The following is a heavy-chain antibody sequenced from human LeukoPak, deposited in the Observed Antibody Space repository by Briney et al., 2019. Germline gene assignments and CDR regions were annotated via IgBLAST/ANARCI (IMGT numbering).Heavy chain of an antibody. CDR3: ARTLLGRLFGY. CDR2: IYYSVST. CDR1: GGSISSYY. V-gene: IGHV4-59*08. Sequence: SETLSLTCTVSGGSISSYYWSWIRQPPGKGLEWIGYIYYSVSTNYNPSLKSRVTISIDTSKNQFSLKLSSVTAADTAVYYCARTLLGRLFGYWGQGTLVTVPS. D-gene: IGHD2-8*02. J-gene: IGHJ4*02.